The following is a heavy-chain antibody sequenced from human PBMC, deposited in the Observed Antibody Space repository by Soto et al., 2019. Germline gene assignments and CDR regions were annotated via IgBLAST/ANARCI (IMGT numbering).Heavy chain of an antibody. CDR3: ARSYYYDSSGSLNWFDP. Sequence: PGGSLRLSCEGSGFTVSSHAMTWIRQAPGKGPEWVSTITADGGTYYADSVKGRFAMSRDNAKNSLYLQMNSLRAEDTAVYYCARSYYYDSSGSLNWFDPWGQGTLVTVSS. J-gene: IGHJ5*02. V-gene: IGHV3-23*01. D-gene: IGHD3-22*01. CDR1: GFTVSSHA. CDR2: ITADGGT.